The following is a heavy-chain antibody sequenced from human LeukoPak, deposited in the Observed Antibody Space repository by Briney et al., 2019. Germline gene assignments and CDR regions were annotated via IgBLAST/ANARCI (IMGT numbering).Heavy chain of an antibody. J-gene: IGHJ6*04. Sequence: SETLSLTCTLSGGSFSSYYWSWIRQPPGKGLEWIGYIYYSGSTNYNPSLRSRVTISVDTSKNQFSLKLSSVTATDTAVYYCARAGYSGSDFSVWGKGSTVTVSS. CDR2: IYYSGST. V-gene: IGHV4-59*01. CDR1: GGSFSSYY. D-gene: IGHD5-12*01. CDR3: ARAGYSGSDFSV.